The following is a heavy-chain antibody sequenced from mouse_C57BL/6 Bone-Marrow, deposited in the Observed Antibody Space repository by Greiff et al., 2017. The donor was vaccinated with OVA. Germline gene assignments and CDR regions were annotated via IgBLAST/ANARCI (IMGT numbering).Heavy chain of an antibody. CDR1: GYTFTSYW. D-gene: IGHD1-1*01. CDR2: IYPSDSET. CDR3: ARGITTVVARGDY. Sequence: QVQLQQPGAELVRPGSSVKLSCKASGYTFTSYWMDWVKQRPGQGLEWIGNIYPSDSETHYNQKFKDKATLTVDKSSSTAYMQLSSLTSEDSAVYYCARGITTVVARGDYWGQGTTLTVSS. V-gene: IGHV1-61*01. J-gene: IGHJ2*01.